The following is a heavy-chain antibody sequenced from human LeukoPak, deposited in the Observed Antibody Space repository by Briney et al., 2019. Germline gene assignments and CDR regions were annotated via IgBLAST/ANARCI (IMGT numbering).Heavy chain of an antibody. J-gene: IGHJ3*02. CDR2: IKQDGSEK. V-gene: IGHV3-7*01. CDR3: ARARPTGGI. CDR1: AFTFSSYW. D-gene: IGHD4-17*01. Sequence: GGSLRLSCAASAFTFSSYWMSWVRQAPGKGLEWVANIKQDGSEKYYVNSVKGRFTISRDNAKNSLYLQMNSLRAEDTAVYYCARARPTGGIWGQGTMVTVSS.